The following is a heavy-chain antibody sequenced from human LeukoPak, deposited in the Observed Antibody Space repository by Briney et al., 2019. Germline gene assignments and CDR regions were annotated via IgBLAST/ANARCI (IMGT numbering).Heavy chain of an antibody. J-gene: IGHJ4*02. CDR2: ISTYNGNT. Sequence: ASVKVSCKASGYTFTSHGISWVRQAPGQGLEWMGRISTYNGNTNYAQKLQGRVSMTTDKSTSTAYMELSSLRSEDTAVYYCARPYYDSSGYYPLDYWGQGTLVTVSS. D-gene: IGHD3-22*01. CDR1: GYTFTSHG. CDR3: ARPYYDSSGYYPLDY. V-gene: IGHV1-18*01.